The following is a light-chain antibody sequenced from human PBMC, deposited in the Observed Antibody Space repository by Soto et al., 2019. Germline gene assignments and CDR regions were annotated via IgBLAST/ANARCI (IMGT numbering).Light chain of an antibody. J-gene: IGKJ3*01. CDR3: LQYGNSPFT. CDR2: GAS. V-gene: IGKV3-20*01. Sequence: EIVLTQSPGTLSLSPGERATLSCRASQSVSSSYLAWYQQKPGQTPSLLIYGASSRATGIPDRFSGSGSGTDFTLTISRLEPEEFAVYYCLQYGNSPFTAGPGTKVDVK. CDR1: QSVSSSY.